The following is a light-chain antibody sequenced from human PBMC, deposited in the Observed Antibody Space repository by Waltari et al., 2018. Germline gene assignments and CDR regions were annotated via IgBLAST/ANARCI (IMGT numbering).Light chain of an antibody. Sequence: EIVLTPSPATLSLSPAERATISRRASQSVSNNLAWYQHKPGQAPRLLIYDVSSRATGIPARISARGAGTDFTLTINSLEPEDSAVYYCQQRTSWPPGLSFGGGTKVEIK. CDR1: QSVSNN. CDR2: DVS. CDR3: QQRTSWPPGLS. V-gene: IGKV3-11*01. J-gene: IGKJ4*01.